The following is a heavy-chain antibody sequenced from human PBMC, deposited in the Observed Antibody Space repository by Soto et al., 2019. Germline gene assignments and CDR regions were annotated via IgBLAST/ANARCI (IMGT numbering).Heavy chain of an antibody. J-gene: IGHJ4*02. CDR1: GGSVSSGSDY. D-gene: IGHD1-26*01. CDR2: IYYSGST. V-gene: IGHV4-61*01. Sequence: QVQLQESGPGLVKPSETLSLTCTVSGGSVSSGSDYWIWIRQPPGKGLEWIGYIYYSGSTNYNPSLKSRVTISVDPYKNQLSLKLSSVTAADTAVYYCAIGLQWELLGWGQGTLVTVSS. CDR3: AIGLQWELLG.